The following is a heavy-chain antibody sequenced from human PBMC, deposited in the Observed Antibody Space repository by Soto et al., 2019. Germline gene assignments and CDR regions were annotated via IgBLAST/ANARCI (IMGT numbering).Heavy chain of an antibody. CDR1: VYTFTSYG. J-gene: IGHJ4*02. V-gene: IGHV1-18*04. CDR3: ARDGRFEYSSSSFALDY. Sequence: SVKVSCKASVYTFTSYGISWVRQAPGQGLEWMGWISAYNGNTNYAQKLQGRVTMTTDTSTSTAYMELRSLRSDDTAVYYCARDGRFEYSSSSFALDYWGQGTLVTGSS. D-gene: IGHD6-6*01. CDR2: ISAYNGNT.